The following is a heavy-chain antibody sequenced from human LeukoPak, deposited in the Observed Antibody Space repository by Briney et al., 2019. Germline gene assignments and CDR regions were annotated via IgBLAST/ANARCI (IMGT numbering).Heavy chain of an antibody. V-gene: IGHV3-9*01. CDR2: ISWNSGSI. CDR1: GFTFDDYA. CDR3: AKDQYYDILTGYQNYFDY. D-gene: IGHD3-9*01. J-gene: IGHJ4*02. Sequence: GGSLRLSCAASGFTFDDYAMHWVRQAPGKGLEWVSGISWNSGSIGYADSVKGRFTISRDNAKNSLYLQMNSLRAEDTALYYCAKDQYYDILTGYQNYFDYWGQGTLVTVSS.